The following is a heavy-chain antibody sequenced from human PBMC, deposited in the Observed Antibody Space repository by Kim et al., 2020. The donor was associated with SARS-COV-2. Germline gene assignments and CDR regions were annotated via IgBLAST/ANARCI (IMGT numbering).Heavy chain of an antibody. CDR1: GITFSESE. V-gene: IGHV3-48*03. J-gene: IGHJ4*02. D-gene: IGHD6-13*01. CDR3: ARDQWDTAAFDY. Sequence: GGSLRLSCTASGITFSESEMNWVRQAPGKGLEWISYISRTATKYYAESVKGRFTIFRDNSKNSVYLQMNSLRAEDTAVYYCARDQWDTAAFDYWGQGTLV. CDR2: ISRTATK.